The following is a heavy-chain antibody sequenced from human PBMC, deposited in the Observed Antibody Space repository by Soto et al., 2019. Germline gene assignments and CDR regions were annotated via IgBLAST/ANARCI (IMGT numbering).Heavy chain of an antibody. J-gene: IGHJ4*02. CDR3: ARDQTGITTTGGGRIDH. Sequence: PGGSLSLSCAASGFTFSTHAMHWVRQAPGKGLECVAIVPFDGSNKYYADSVKGRFTISRDNSKNTLYLQMSGLTPEDTAVYYCARDQTGITTTGGGRIDHWGQGTLVTVSS. D-gene: IGHD1-20*01. CDR1: GFTFSTHA. V-gene: IGHV3-30-3*01. CDR2: VPFDGSNK.